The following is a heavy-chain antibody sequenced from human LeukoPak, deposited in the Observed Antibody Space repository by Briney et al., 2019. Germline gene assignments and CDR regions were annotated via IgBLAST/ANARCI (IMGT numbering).Heavy chain of an antibody. D-gene: IGHD2-2*01. V-gene: IGHV5-51*01. Sequence: GESLKISCKGSGYSFTSYWIGWVRQMPGKGLEWMGIIYPGDSDTRYSPSFQGQVTISADKSISTAYLQWSSLKASDTAMYYCARLPKYCSSTSCPQKYYYYMDVWGKGTTVTVSS. CDR3: ARLPKYCSSTSCPQKYYYYMDV. CDR1: GYSFTSYW. CDR2: IYPGDSDT. J-gene: IGHJ6*03.